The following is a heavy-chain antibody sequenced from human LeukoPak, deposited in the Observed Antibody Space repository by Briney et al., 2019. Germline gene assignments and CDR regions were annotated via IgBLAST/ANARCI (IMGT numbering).Heavy chain of an antibody. CDR3: AREWGLVPHDAFDI. CDR1: GFTFSSYS. CDR2: ISSSSSYI. V-gene: IGHV3-21*01. D-gene: IGHD3/OR15-3a*01. J-gene: IGHJ3*02. Sequence: PGGSLRLSCAASGFTFSSYSMNWVRQAPGKGLEWVSSISSSSSYIYYADSVKGRFTISRDNAKNSLYLQMNSLRAEDTAVYYCAREWGLVPHDAFDIWGQGTMVTVSS.